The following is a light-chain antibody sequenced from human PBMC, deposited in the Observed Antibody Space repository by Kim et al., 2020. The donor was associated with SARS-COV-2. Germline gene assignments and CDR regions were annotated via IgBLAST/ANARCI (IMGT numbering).Light chain of an antibody. Sequence: ASVGDRGTITCRASQSISTWLAWYQQSPGKAPKLLIYDASILESGVPSRFSGSGSGTEFTLTISSLQPDDFATYYCQHYNSFLWTFGQGTKVDIK. CDR1: QSISTW. V-gene: IGKV1-5*01. CDR3: QHYNSFLWT. J-gene: IGKJ1*01. CDR2: DAS.